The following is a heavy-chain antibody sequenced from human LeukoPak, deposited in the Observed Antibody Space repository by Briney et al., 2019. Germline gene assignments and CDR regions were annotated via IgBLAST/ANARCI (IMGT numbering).Heavy chain of an antibody. CDR1: GGSISSGGYY. CDR3: ARGPFEYFDY. J-gene: IGHJ4*02. D-gene: IGHD3-9*01. CDR2: IYYSGST. Sequence: PSQALSLSCTVSGGSISSGGYYWSWIRQHPGKGLEWSGYIYYSGSTYYNPSLKSRVTISVDTSKNQFSLKLSSVTAADTAVYYCARGPFEYFDYWGQGTLVIVSS. V-gene: IGHV4-31*03.